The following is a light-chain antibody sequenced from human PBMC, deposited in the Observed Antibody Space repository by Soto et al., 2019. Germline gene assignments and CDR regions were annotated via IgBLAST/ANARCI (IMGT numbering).Light chain of an antibody. CDR2: GAS. CDR1: QSVSSN. V-gene: IGKV3-15*01. CDR3: QQYNNLTRT. J-gene: IGKJ1*01. Sequence: EIVMTQSPATLSVSPGERATLSCRASQSVSSNLAWYQQKPGQSPRLLIYGASTRVTGIPARFSGNGSGTEFTLTISSLQSEDFAVYYCQQYNNLTRTFGQGTKVEI.